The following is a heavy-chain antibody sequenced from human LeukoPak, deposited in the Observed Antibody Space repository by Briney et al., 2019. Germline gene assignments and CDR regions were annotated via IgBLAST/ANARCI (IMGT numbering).Heavy chain of an antibody. CDR2: INHSGST. J-gene: IGHJ4*02. D-gene: IGHD3-16*02. V-gene: IGHV4-34*01. CDR3: ARGPYDYVWGSYRSNHYFDY. CDR1: GGSFSGYY. Sequence: SETLSLTCAVSGGSFSGYYWSWIRQPPGKGLEWIGEINHSGSTNYNPSLKSRVTISVDTSKNQFSLTLSSVTAADTAVYYCARGPYDYVWGSYRSNHYFDYWGQGTLVTVSS.